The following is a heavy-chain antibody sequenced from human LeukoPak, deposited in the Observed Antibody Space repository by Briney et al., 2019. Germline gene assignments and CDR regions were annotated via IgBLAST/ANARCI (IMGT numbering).Heavy chain of an antibody. CDR2: IIPIFGTA. CDR1: GGTFSSYA. V-gene: IGHV1-69*06. Sequence: SVKVSCKASGGTFSSYAISWVRQAPGQGLEWMGGIIPIFGTANYAQRFQGRVTITADKSASTAYMELSSLRSEDTAVYYCATRPMVVTAIRAFDYWGQGTLVTVSS. J-gene: IGHJ4*02. D-gene: IGHD2-21*02. CDR3: ATRPMVVTAIRAFDY.